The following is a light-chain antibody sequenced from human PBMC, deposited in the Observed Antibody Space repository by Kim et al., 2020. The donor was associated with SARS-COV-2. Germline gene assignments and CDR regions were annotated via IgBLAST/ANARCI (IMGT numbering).Light chain of an antibody. CDR2: GAC. CDR3: QNDGRT. CDR1: GSLRSCF. V-gene: IGKV3-20*01. Sequence: LSPGVSATLSCCASGSLRSCFLARFQQSPGQAPMLFIYGACRPATGIRDRFSGGGTESEFTLTISSLEPDEFNKCNSQNDGRTFGQGTKVDIK. J-gene: IGKJ1*01.